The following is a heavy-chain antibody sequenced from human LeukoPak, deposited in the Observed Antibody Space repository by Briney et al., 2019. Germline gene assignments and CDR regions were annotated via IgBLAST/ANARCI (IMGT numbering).Heavy chain of an antibody. CDR2: INPHSGAT. CDR1: GYTFTVYY. Sequence: GASVTVSCKASGYTFTVYYIHWVRQAPGQGPEWMGWINPHSGATNYAQKFQGRVTMTRDTSISTAFMELSSLRSDDTAMYYCSRDLLMYYSGSGESTWGQGTQVTVSS. J-gene: IGHJ5*02. D-gene: IGHD3-10*01. V-gene: IGHV1-2*02. CDR3: SRDLLMYYSGSGEST.